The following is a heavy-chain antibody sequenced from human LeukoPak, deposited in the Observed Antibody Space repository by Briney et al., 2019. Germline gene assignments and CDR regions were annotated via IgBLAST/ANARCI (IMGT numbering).Heavy chain of an antibody. Sequence: GGSLRLSCAASGFTFSSYWMSWLRQAPGKGREWVANIKQDGSEKYYVDSVKGRFTISRDNAKNSLYLQMNSLRAEDTAVYYCARDLCSGGSCYSNWFDPWGQGTLVTVSS. D-gene: IGHD2-15*01. CDR3: ARDLCSGGSCYSNWFDP. V-gene: IGHV3-7*01. CDR2: IKQDGSEK. J-gene: IGHJ5*02. CDR1: GFTFSSYW.